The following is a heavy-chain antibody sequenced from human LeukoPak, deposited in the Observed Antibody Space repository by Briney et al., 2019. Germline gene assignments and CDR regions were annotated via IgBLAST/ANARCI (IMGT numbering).Heavy chain of an antibody. V-gene: IGHV3-21*01. CDR3: ARGTVATAMVCDY. D-gene: IGHD5-18*01. Sequence: PGGSLRLSCAASGFTFSSYSMNWVRQAPAKGLEWVSSISSSSSYIYYADSVKGRFTISRDNAENSLYLQMNSLRAEDTAVYYCARGTVATAMVCDYWGQGTLVTVSS. CDR2: ISSSSSYI. J-gene: IGHJ4*02. CDR1: GFTFSSYS.